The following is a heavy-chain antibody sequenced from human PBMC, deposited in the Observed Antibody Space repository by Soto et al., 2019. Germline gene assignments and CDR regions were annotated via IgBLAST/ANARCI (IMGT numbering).Heavy chain of an antibody. Sequence: ASVKVSCKASGGTFSSYTISWVRQAPGQGLEWMGRIIPILGIANYAQKFQGRVTITADKSTSTAYMELSSLRSEDTAVYYCAREMTGYCSGGSCFWYWFAPWGQGTLVTVSS. CDR3: AREMTGYCSGGSCFWYWFAP. V-gene: IGHV1-69*04. J-gene: IGHJ5*02. CDR2: IIPILGIA. CDR1: GGTFSSYT. D-gene: IGHD2-15*01.